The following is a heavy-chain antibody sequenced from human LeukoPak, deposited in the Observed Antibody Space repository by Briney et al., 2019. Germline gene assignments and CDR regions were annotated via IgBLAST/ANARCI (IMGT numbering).Heavy chain of an antibody. V-gene: IGHV3-23*01. D-gene: IGHD4-11*01. CDR3: ARHYSNYVGYYFDY. CDR1: GFTFSSYA. Sequence: PGGSLRLSCAASGFTFSSYAMSWVRQAPGKGLEWVSAISGSGGSTYYADSVKGRFTISRDNSKNTLYLQMNSLRAEDTAVYYCARHYSNYVGYYFDYWGQGTLVTVSS. J-gene: IGHJ4*02. CDR2: ISGSGGST.